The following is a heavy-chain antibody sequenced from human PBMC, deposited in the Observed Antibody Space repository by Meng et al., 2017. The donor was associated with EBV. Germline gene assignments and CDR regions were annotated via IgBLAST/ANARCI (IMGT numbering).Heavy chain of an antibody. D-gene: IGHD1-1*01. CDR2: INTYSGKA. J-gene: IGHJ4*02. V-gene: IGHV7-4-1*02. Sequence: QVQLVQSGSEWKRPGASVKVSCKASGYTFRNYAINWMRQVPGQGLEWMGWINTYSGKATFAQGFTGRFVFSLDTPVTTAHLQISGLKTEDSAVYYCARGVEENGSHYPSDSWGQGTLVTVSS. CDR1: GYTFRNYA. CDR3: ARGVEENGSHYPSDS.